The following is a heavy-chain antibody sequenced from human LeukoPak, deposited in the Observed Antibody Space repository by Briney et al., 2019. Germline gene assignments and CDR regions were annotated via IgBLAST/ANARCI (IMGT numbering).Heavy chain of an antibody. V-gene: IGHV4-30-2*01. Sequence: SETLSLTCAVSGVSISSGGYSWSWIRQPPGKGLEWIGYIYHSGSTYYNPSLKSRVTISVDRSKNQFSLKLSSVTAADTAVYYCARGRRDGYNRWGQGTLVTVSS. D-gene: IGHD5-24*01. CDR1: GVSISSGGYS. J-gene: IGHJ4*02. CDR2: IYHSGST. CDR3: ARGRRDGYNR.